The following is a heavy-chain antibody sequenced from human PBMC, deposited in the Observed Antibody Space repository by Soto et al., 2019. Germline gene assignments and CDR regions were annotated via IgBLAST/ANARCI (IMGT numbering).Heavy chain of an antibody. V-gene: IGHV4-59*05. J-gene: IGHJ4*02. CDR3: ARPGGSGWFYFDS. Sequence: SETLSLTCTVSGGSISSYCWSWIRQPPGKGLEWIGSIYYSGSTYYNPSLKSRVTISVDTSKNRFSLKLTSVTAADTAVYYCARPGGSGWFYFDSWGQGSQVTVSS. D-gene: IGHD6-13*01. CDR1: GGSISSYC. CDR2: IYYSGST.